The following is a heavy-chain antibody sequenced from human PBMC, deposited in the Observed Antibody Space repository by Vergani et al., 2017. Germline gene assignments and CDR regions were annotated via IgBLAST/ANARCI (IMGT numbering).Heavy chain of an antibody. V-gene: IGHV4-61*02. CDR1: GGSISSGSYY. D-gene: IGHD4-11*01. Sequence: QVQLQESGPGLVKPSQTLSLTCTVSGGSISSGSYYWSWIRQPAGKGLEWIGRIYTSGSTNYNPSLKSRVTISVDTSKNQFSLRLSTVTAADTAVYYCARDDYSLEGGGYYYDGMDVWGQGTTVTVSS. CDR3: ARDDYSLEGGGYYYDGMDV. J-gene: IGHJ6*02. CDR2: IYTSGST.